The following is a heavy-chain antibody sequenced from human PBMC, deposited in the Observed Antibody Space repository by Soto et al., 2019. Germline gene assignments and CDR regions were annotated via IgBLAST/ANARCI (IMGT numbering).Heavy chain of an antibody. CDR2: IYPGDHET. J-gene: IGHJ4*02. CDR3: ARNPRRTPYFDY. Sequence: GESLKISFRCSGYTFSNFLISWVRHLPVKGLEWMGIIYPGDHETRYSPSFHGKVTISADKSINTAYLQWSSLEASDSAFYYCARNPRRTPYFDYSGQGALVTVYS. CDR1: GYTFSNFL. V-gene: IGHV5-51*01.